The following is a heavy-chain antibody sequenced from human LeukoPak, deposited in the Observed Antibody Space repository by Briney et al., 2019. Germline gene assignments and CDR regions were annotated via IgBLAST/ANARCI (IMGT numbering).Heavy chain of an antibody. CDR3: AKDSGSGYYYYYYMDV. CDR2: ISGSGGST. Sequence: GSLRLSCAASGFTFSSYAMSWVRQAPGKGLEWVSAISGSGGSTYYADSVKGRFTISRDNSKNTLYLQMNSLRAEDTAVYYCAKDSGSGYYYYYYMDVWGKGTTVTVSS. J-gene: IGHJ6*03. CDR1: GFTFSSYA. D-gene: IGHD1-26*01. V-gene: IGHV3-23*01.